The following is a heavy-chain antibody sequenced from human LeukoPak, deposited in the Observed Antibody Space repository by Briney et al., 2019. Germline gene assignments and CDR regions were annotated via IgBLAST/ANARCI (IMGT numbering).Heavy chain of an antibody. CDR1: GFTFSNFA. Sequence: GGSLRLSCAASGFTFSNFAMSWFRQAPGRGLEWVSAAGTATDTSHADSVKGRFTISRDNSKNTLYLQMNSLGAEDTAAYYCAKEGSRRRFDFDSWGRGTLVTVSS. CDR2: AGTATDT. J-gene: IGHJ4*02. CDR3: AKEGSRRRFDFDS. D-gene: IGHD3-16*01. V-gene: IGHV3-23*01.